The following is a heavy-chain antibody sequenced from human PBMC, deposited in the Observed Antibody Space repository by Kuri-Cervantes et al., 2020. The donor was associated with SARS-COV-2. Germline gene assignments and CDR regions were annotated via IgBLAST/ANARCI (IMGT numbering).Heavy chain of an antibody. D-gene: IGHD3-3*01. V-gene: IGHV4-39*01. CDR3: ARQMMSSITIFGVVITRNWFDP. Sequence: GSLRLSCTVSGGSISSSSYYWGWIRQPPGKGLEWIGSIYYSGSTYYNPSLKSRVTKSVDTSKNQFSLKLSSVTAAGTAVYYCARQMMSSITIFGVVITRNWFDPWGQGTLVTVSS. J-gene: IGHJ5*02. CDR2: IYYSGST. CDR1: GGSISSSSYY.